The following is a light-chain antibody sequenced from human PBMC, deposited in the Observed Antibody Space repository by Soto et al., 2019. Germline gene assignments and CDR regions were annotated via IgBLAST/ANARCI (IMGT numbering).Light chain of an antibody. CDR2: DAS. CDR1: QSVSSY. CDR3: QQRSMPPIP. J-gene: IGKJ5*01. Sequence: EIVMTQSPGTLSLSPGERATLSCRASQSVSSYLAWYQQKPGQAPRLLIYDASNRATGIPARFSGGGSGTEDTLTINSRVAPEVSVHYCWQQRSMPPIPFGQGTRLEI. V-gene: IGKV3-11*01.